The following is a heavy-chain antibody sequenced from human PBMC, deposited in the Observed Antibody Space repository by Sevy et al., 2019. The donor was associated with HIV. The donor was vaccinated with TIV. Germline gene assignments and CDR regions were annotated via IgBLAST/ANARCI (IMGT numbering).Heavy chain of an antibody. V-gene: IGHV3-11*01. CDR3: ARDPLGYSGYDL. D-gene: IGHD5-12*01. CDR2: ISSSGSAI. Sequence: GGSLRLSCVASGFTFSDYYMTWIRQAPWKGLEWVSYISSSGSAIYYADSVKGRFTISRDNAKNSLYLQVNSLRAEDTAVYYCARDPLGYSGYDLWGQGTLVTVSS. J-gene: IGHJ4*02. CDR1: GFTFSDYY.